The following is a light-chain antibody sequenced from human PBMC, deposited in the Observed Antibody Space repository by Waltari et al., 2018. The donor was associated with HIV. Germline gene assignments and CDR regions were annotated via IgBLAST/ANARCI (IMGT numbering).Light chain of an antibody. CDR3: ALYMGSGIWM. J-gene: IGLJ3*02. CDR1: SGSVSPSYF. Sequence: QTVVTQEPSFSVSPGGTVTLTCALSSGSVSPSYFPTWFQQTPGQAPRTLIYSSNTRPSGVPDRFSGSILGNKAALTITGAQADDESHYYCALYMGSGIWMFGGGTKVTLL. CDR2: SSN. V-gene: IGLV8-61*01.